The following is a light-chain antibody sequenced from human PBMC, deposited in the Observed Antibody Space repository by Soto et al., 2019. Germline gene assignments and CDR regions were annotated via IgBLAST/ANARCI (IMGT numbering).Light chain of an antibody. CDR2: GAS. V-gene: IGKV3-20*01. J-gene: IGKJ1*01. Sequence: EVMLTQSPGTLSLSPGERATLSCRASQSVSSNYLAWYQQKSGQAPRLLIYGASNWPTGIPDRFSGSGSGTDFTLTIRSLEPEDFAVYYCQQSDTSPRTFGQGTKVEFK. CDR3: QQSDTSPRT. CDR1: QSVSSNY.